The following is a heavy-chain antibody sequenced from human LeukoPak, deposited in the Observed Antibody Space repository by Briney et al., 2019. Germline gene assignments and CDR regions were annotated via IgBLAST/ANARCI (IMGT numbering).Heavy chain of an antibody. Sequence: GGSLRLSCAASGFTFRNYAMSWVRQAPGNGLEWVSAIGGRGDSTYYADSVKGRFTISRDNSKKTLYLQMNSLRAEDTAVYYRATQPYGDRFDYWGQGTLVTVSS. CDR1: GFTFRNYA. CDR3: ATQPYGDRFDY. J-gene: IGHJ4*02. D-gene: IGHD4-17*01. V-gene: IGHV3-23*01. CDR2: IGGRGDST.